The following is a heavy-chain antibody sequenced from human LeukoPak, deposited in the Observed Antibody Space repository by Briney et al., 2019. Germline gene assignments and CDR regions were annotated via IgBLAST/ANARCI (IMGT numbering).Heavy chain of an antibody. D-gene: IGHD2-2*01. Sequence: GGSLRLSCAASGFTFYTYAMSWVRQAPGKGREWVSSISGSGGSTYYADSVKGRFTISRDNSKNTLSLQMSSLRAEDTAVYFCAKDAGYCSSITCDLDYWGQGTLVTVSS. CDR1: GFTFYTYA. CDR2: ISGSGGST. J-gene: IGHJ4*02. V-gene: IGHV3-23*01. CDR3: AKDAGYCSSITCDLDY.